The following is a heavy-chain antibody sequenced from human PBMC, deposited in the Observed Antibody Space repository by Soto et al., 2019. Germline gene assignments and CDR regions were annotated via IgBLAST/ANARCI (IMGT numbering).Heavy chain of an antibody. CDR2: IYYVGST. D-gene: IGHD3-3*02. CDR1: GGSFSSGGYY. J-gene: IGHJ6*02. CDR3: TRRGFGPYYHYGVDV. Sequence: SETLSLTCSLSGGSFSSGGYYWSWIRQHPGKGLEWIGYIYYVGSTHYNSSLRSRVTMSVDSSKNQFYLRLSSLTAADTVLYYCTRRGFGPYYHYGVDVGGQGTTVTVS. V-gene: IGHV4-39*01.